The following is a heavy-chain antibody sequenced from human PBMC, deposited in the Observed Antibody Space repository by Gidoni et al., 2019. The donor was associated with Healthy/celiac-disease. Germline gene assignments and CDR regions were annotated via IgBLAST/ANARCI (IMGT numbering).Heavy chain of an antibody. CDR1: DFPVSSHY. CDR2: IYSGGST. V-gene: IGHV3-66*01. D-gene: IGHD6-13*01. J-gene: IGHJ4*02. CDR3: ARGHIAAAGTSDY. Sequence: VQLVESGGGLVQPGGSLRLSCAASDFPVSSHYMSWVRQAPGKVLEWVSVIYSGGSTYYADSVKGRFTISRDNSKNTLYLQMNSLRAEDTAVYYCARGHIAAAGTSDYWGQGTLVTVSS.